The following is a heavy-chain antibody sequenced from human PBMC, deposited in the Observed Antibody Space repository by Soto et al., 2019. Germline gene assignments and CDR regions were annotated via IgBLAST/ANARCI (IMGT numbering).Heavy chain of an antibody. J-gene: IGHJ5*02. Sequence: GGSLRRSCSASGFTFSNYGMSWVRQAPRKALDWVPSTTGSGDATFYADFVKGRFTISRDNSKNKLYLQMNSLSPEDTAIYYCAKDRSRYSSGWHNWFDPWGQGTLVTVSS. CDR3: AKDRSRYSSGWHNWFDP. CDR2: TTGSGDAT. CDR1: GFTFSNYG. V-gene: IGHV3-23*01. D-gene: IGHD6-19*01.